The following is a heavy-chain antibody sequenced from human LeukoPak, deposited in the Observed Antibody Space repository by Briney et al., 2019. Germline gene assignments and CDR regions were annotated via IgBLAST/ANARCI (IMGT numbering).Heavy chain of an antibody. CDR2: MSPNSGNT. Sequence: APVKVSCKASGYTFTSYDINWVRQATEQGLEWMGWMSPNSGNTGYAQKFQGRVTMTRDTSITTAYMELSNLRSEDTAVYYCVRAPPNWGFNFWGQGTLVTVSS. D-gene: IGHD1-1*01. J-gene: IGHJ5*01. CDR1: GYTFTSYD. CDR3: VRAPPNWGFNF. V-gene: IGHV1-8*01.